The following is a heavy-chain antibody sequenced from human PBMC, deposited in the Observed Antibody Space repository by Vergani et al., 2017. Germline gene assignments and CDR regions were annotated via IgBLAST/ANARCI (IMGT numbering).Heavy chain of an antibody. D-gene: IGHD2-21*02. J-gene: IGHJ4*02. Sequence: QVQLVESGGGVVQPGRSLRLSCAASGFTFSSYGMHWVRQAPGKGLEWVAVIWYDGSNKYYADSVKGRFTISRDNSKNTLYLQMNSLRAEDTAVYYSARDHVSDYCGGDCYTGFDYWGQGTLVTVSS. CDR2: IWYDGSNK. V-gene: IGHV3-33*01. CDR1: GFTFSSYG. CDR3: ARDHVSDYCGGDCYTGFDY.